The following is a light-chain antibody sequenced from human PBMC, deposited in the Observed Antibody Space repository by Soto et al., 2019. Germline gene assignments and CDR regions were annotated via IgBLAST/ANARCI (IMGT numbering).Light chain of an antibody. Sequence: QSVLTQPPSVSAAPGQKVTISCSGSSSNIAIHFVSWYQQLPGTAPKLLIYDSIKRPSGIPDRFSASKSGTSATLGITGLQTGDEADYYCGTWDSSLSGIVFGGGTKVTVL. CDR2: DSI. CDR1: SSNIAIHF. V-gene: IGLV1-51*01. J-gene: IGLJ2*01. CDR3: GTWDSSLSGIV.